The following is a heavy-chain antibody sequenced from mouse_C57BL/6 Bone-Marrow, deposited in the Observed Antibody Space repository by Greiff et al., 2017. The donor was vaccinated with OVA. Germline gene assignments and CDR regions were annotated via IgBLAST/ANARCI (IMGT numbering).Heavy chain of an antibody. V-gene: IGHV8-8*01. D-gene: IGHD2-3*01. J-gene: IGHJ3*01. CDR3: ARAYDAYRPKFAY. Sequence: QVTLKECGPGILQPSQTLSLTCSFSGFSLSTFGMGVGWIRQPSGKGLEWLAHIWWDDDKYYNPALKSRLTISKDTSKNQVFLKIANVDTADTATYYCARAYDAYRPKFAYWGQGTLVTVSA. CDR1: GFSLSTFGMG. CDR2: IWWDDDK.